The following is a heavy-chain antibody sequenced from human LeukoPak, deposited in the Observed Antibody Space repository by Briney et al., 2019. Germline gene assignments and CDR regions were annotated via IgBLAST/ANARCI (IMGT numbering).Heavy chain of an antibody. Sequence: GGSLRLPCAASGFTFSSYSMNWVRQAPGKGLEWVSSISSSSSYIYYADSVKGRFTISRDNAKNSLYLQMSSLRAEDTAVYYCARDSSDGSSWYYFDYWGQGTLVTVSS. D-gene: IGHD6-13*01. CDR3: ARDSSDGSSWYYFDY. V-gene: IGHV3-21*01. J-gene: IGHJ4*02. CDR1: GFTFSSYS. CDR2: ISSSSSYI.